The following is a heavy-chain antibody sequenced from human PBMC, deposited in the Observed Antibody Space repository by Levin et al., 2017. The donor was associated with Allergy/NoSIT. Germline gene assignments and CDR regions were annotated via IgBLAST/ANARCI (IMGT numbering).Heavy chain of an antibody. D-gene: IGHD2/OR15-2a*01. CDR2: INAGNGDI. Sequence: ASVKVSCKTSGDTFTSYAVHWVRQAPGQRLEWMGWINAGNGDIGYAQKFQGRVTMTRNTSISTAYMELSSLRSEDTAVYYCARGRFQYPDPWGQGTLVTVSS. J-gene: IGHJ5*02. CDR1: GDTFTSYA. V-gene: IGHV1-3*01. CDR3: ARGRFQYPDP.